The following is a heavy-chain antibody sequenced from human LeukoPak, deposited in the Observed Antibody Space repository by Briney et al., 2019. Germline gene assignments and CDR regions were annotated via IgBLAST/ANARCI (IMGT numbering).Heavy chain of an antibody. V-gene: IGHV3-15*07. CDR3: TKNTGDFDI. CDR1: SLTFSHAW. D-gene: IGHD4-17*01. CDR2: VKSVAEGGAS. J-gene: IGHJ3*02. Sequence: GGSLRLSCVCPSLTFSHAWMNWVRQAPGKGLEWVGRVKSVAEGGASEYGTPVKGRFTISRDDSKKTVYLQMHNLSTEDTALYYCTKNTGDFDIWGQGTMVIVSS.